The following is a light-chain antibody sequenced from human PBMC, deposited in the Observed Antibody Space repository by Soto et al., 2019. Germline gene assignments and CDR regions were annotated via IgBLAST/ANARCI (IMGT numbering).Light chain of an antibody. CDR3: QQYNSFSWT. CDR2: KAS. CDR1: QSIRSW. Sequence: DIQMTQSPSTLSASVGDRVTITCRASQSIRSWLAWYQQKPGKAPKLLIYKASSLESGVPSRFRGSGSGTEFTLTISSLQPDDFATYYCQQYNSFSWTFGQGTKVEIK. J-gene: IGKJ1*01. V-gene: IGKV1-5*03.